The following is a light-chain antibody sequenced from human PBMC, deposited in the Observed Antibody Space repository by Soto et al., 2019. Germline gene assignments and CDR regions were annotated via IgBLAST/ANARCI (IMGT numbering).Light chain of an antibody. CDR1: QSVSSSY. Sequence: DIVLTQSPGTLSLSPGERATLSCRASQSVSSSYLAWYQQIPGQAPRLLIYGASSRATGIPDRFSGSGSGTDFPLTISRLEPEDFAVYSCQQYDSYPRTFGQGTKVEIK. J-gene: IGKJ1*01. CDR2: GAS. CDR3: QQYDSYPRT. V-gene: IGKV3-20*01.